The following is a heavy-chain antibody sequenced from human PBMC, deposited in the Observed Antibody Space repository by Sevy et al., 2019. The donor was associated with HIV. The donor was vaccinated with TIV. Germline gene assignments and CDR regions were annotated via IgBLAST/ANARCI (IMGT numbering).Heavy chain of an antibody. D-gene: IGHD6-13*01. CDR2: LNSDVYGGTV. Sequence: GGSLRLSCTASGFTFGDYCMSWVRQAPGKGLEWVALLNSDVYGGTVDHAASVRGRFVISRDDYKTIAYLQMNDRKTEDTGVYYCTRWKAAQSIFDYWGQGALVTVSS. J-gene: IGHJ4*02. CDR3: TRWKAAQSIFDY. CDR1: GFTFGDYC. V-gene: IGHV3-49*04.